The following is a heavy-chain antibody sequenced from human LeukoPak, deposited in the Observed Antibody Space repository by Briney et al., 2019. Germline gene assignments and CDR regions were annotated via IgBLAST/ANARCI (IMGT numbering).Heavy chain of an antibody. CDR2: IKNAGIDT. V-gene: IGHV3-74*01. Sequence: GGSLRLSCVGSGFMFSNYYMYWVRQAPGKGLVWVSRIKNAGIDTIYADSVKGRFTVSRDNAKNTVYLQMSSLRAEDTAVYYCARGGYGHNLDVWGEGTTVTVSS. J-gene: IGHJ6*04. CDR1: GFMFSNYY. CDR3: ARGGYGHNLDV. D-gene: IGHD1-1*01.